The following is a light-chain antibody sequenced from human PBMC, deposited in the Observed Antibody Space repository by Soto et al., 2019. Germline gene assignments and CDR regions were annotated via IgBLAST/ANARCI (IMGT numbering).Light chain of an antibody. CDR2: KAS. Sequence: DIQMTQSPSTLSGSDGGRVTITCRASQTISSWLAWYQQKPGKAPKLLIYKASTLKSGVPSRFSGSGSGTEFTLTISSLQPDDFATYYCQHYNSYSEAFGQGTNVAIK. CDR1: QTISSW. CDR3: QHYNSYSEA. V-gene: IGKV1-5*03. J-gene: IGKJ1*01.